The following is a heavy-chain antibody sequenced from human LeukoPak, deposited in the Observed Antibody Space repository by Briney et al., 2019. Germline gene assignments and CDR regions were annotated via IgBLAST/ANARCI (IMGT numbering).Heavy chain of an antibody. CDR3: ARATQAVDFFDY. Sequence: SETLSLTCTVSGGSISSSSYYWGWIRQPAGKGLEWIGRIYTSGSTNYNPSLKSRVTMSVDTSNNQFSLKLSSVTAADTAVYYCARATQAVDFFDYWGQGTLVTVSS. CDR2: IYTSGST. D-gene: IGHD3-9*01. J-gene: IGHJ4*02. CDR1: GGSISSSSYY. V-gene: IGHV4-61*02.